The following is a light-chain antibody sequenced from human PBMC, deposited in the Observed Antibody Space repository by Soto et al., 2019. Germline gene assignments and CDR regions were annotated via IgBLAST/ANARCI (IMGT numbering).Light chain of an antibody. CDR2: GNN. V-gene: IGLV1-44*01. CDR1: TSNIGSNT. CDR3: ATWVDSLNGLYV. J-gene: IGLJ1*01. Sequence: QSVLTQPPSASGTPGQRVTISCSGSTSNIGSNTVNWFQHLPGTAPKLLIHGNNQRPSGVPDRFSGSKSGTSASLAISGLQSEDEADYYCATWVDSLNGLYVFGTGTKVTVL.